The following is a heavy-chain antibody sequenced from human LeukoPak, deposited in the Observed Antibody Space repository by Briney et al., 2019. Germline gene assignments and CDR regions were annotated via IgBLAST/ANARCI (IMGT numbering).Heavy chain of an antibody. CDR3: ATPPFTMIPS. CDR1: GYTFTELY. V-gene: IGHV1-24*01. J-gene: IGHJ4*02. CDR2: FDPEDGET. D-gene: IGHD3-22*01. Sequence: ASVTVSCKVTGYTFTELYMDGVRQAPGKWLEWMGGFDPEDGETIYAQKFQGRVTMTEDTSTDTAYMELSSLRSEDTAVYYCATPPFTMIPSWGQGTLVTVSS.